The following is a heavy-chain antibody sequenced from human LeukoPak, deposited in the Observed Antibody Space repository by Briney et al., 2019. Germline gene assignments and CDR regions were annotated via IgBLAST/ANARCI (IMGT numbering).Heavy chain of an antibody. D-gene: IGHD3-22*01. CDR3: ARVTYYYDTTFFSDY. J-gene: IGHJ4*02. V-gene: IGHV4-34*01. Sequence: SETLSLTCAVYGGSFSGYYWSWIRQPPGKGLEWIGEINHSGSTNYNPSLKSRVTISVDTSKNQFSLKLSSVTAADTAVYYCARVTYYYDTTFFSDYWGQGTLVTVSS. CDR2: INHSGST. CDR1: GGSFSGYY.